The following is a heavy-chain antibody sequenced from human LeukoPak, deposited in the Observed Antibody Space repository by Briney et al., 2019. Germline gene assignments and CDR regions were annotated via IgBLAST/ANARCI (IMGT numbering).Heavy chain of an antibody. D-gene: IGHD4-23*01. J-gene: IGHJ3*02. Sequence: KESGPTLVKPTQTLTLTCTFSGFSLSTSGVGVGWIRQPPGKALEWLALIYWNDDKRYSPSLKSRLTITKDTSKNQVVLTMTNMDPVDTATYYCAHSSTTAVTPAFDIWGQGTMVTVSS. CDR1: GFSLSTSGVG. CDR3: AHSSTTAVTPAFDI. CDR2: IYWNDDK. V-gene: IGHV2-5*01.